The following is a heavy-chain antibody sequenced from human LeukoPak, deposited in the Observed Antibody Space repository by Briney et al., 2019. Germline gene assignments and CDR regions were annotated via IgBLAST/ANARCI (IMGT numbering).Heavy chain of an antibody. CDR2: INAYTGNT. CDR1: GYTFTSYG. D-gene: IGHD6-19*01. V-gene: IGHV1-18*04. Sequence: ASVKVSCTASGYTFTSYGISWVRQTPGEGLEWMGWINAYTGNTNYAQKFQGRVTMTTDTSTSTAYMELRNLRSDDTAVYYCARQAGGYSSGWYQFHFDYWGQGTLVTVSS. CDR3: ARQAGGYSSGWYQFHFDY. J-gene: IGHJ4*02.